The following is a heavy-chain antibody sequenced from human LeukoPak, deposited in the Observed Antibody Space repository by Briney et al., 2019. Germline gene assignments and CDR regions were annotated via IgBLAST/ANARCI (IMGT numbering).Heavy chain of an antibody. V-gene: IGHV5-51*01. D-gene: IGHD3-3*01. Sequence: GEFLEISCKGSGYSFTSYWIGWVRQMPGKGLEWMGIIYPGDSDTRYSPSFQGQVTISADKSISTAYLQWSSLKASDTAMYYCARQHYDFWSAPGAFDIWGQGTMVTVSS. J-gene: IGHJ3*02. CDR3: ARQHYDFWSAPGAFDI. CDR2: IYPGDSDT. CDR1: GYSFTSYW.